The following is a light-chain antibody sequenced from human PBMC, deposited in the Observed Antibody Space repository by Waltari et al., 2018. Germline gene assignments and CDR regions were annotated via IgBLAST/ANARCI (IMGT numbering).Light chain of an antibody. CDR1: SSDVCCYNQ. Sequence: QSALTHPASVSGSPGPAITISCTGTSSDVCCYNQVTWYQQHPGKGPKLMTYDVSNRPSGVPNRFSGSKSGNMASLTISGLQAEDEADYYCSSYTSSNSYVFGTGTKVTVL. CDR2: DVS. J-gene: IGLJ1*01. CDR3: SSYTSSNSYV. V-gene: IGLV2-14*03.